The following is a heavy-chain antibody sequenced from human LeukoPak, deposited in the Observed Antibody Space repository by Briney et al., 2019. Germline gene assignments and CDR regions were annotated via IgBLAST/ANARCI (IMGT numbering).Heavy chain of an antibody. CDR3: ARVGYCSSTSCYGLFDY. CDR1: GGSFSGYY. V-gene: IGHV4-34*01. J-gene: IGHJ4*02. Sequence: SETLSLTCAVYGGSFSGYYWSWIRQPPGKGLEWIGEINHSGSTNYNPSLKSRVTISVDTSKNQFSLKLSSVTAADTAVYYCARVGYCSSTSCYGLFDYWGQGTLVTVSS. CDR2: INHSGST. D-gene: IGHD2-2*01.